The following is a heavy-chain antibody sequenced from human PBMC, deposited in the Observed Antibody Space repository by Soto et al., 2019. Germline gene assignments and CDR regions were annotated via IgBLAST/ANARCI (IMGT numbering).Heavy chain of an antibody. CDR1: GFTFRTYE. D-gene: IGHD6-13*01. J-gene: IGHJ6*02. CDR3: ARDMSSSSRGMDV. Sequence: EVQLVESGGGSVQPGGTLRLSCVGSGFTFRTYEMNWVRQAPGKGLEWVSYISSSADSIYYADSVKGRFTISRDNAKNSLYLQMNSLRAEDTAIYYCARDMSSSSRGMDVWGQGTTVTVSS. CDR2: ISSSADSI. V-gene: IGHV3-48*03.